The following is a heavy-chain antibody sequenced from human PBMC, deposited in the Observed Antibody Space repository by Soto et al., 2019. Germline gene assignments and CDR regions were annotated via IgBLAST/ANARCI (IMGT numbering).Heavy chain of an antibody. J-gene: IGHJ4*02. CDR3: ARSYSSGWYYYFDY. Sequence: NPSETLSLTRPVSGCSISSYYWSWIRQPAGKGLEWIGRIYTSGSTNYNPSLKSRVTMSVDTSKNQFSLKLSSVTAADTAVYYCARSYSSGWYYYFDYWGQGTLVTVSS. CDR1: GCSISSYY. D-gene: IGHD6-19*01. V-gene: IGHV4-4*07. CDR2: IYTSGST.